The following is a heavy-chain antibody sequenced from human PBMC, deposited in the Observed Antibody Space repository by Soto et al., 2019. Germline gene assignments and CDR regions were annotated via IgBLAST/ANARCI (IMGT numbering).Heavy chain of an antibody. CDR3: ARARWEHEPNDY. CDR2: ISYDGSNK. V-gene: IGHV3-30-3*01. J-gene: IGHJ4*02. CDR1: GFTFSSYA. D-gene: IGHD1-26*01. Sequence: QVQLVESGGGVVQPGRSLRLSCAASGFTFSSYAMHWVRQAPGKGLEWVAVISYDGSNKYYADSVKGRFTISRDNSKNTLYLQMNSLRAEDTAVYYCARARWEHEPNDYWGQGTLVTVSS.